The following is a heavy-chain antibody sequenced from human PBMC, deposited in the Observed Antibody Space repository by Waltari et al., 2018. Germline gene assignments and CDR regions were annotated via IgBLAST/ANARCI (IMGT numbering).Heavy chain of an antibody. CDR1: GGTFSSYA. CDR2: IIPSFGTA. Sequence: QVQLVQSGAEVKKPGSSVKVSCKASGGTFSSYAISWVRQAPGQGLEWMGGIIPSFGTANYAQKFQGRVTITADESTSTAYMELSSLRSEDTAVYYCARAYYDSSGYYSYYFDYWGQGTLVTVSS. CDR3: ARAYYDSSGYYSYYFDY. J-gene: IGHJ4*02. V-gene: IGHV1-69*01. D-gene: IGHD3-22*01.